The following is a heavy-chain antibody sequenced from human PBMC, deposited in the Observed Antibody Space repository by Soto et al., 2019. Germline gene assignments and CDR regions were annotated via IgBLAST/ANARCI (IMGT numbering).Heavy chain of an antibody. D-gene: IGHD6-19*01. CDR1: GFSFDDYA. Sequence: EVQLVESGGGLVQPGRSLRVSCAASGFSFDDYAMHWVRQAPGKGLEWVSGISWNSDNMAYADSVKGRFTISRDNAKNSLYRQMNSLRAEDTALYYCAKDIEQWLEYYGMDVWGQGTTVTVSS. CDR3: AKDIEQWLEYYGMDV. CDR2: ISWNSDNM. V-gene: IGHV3-9*01. J-gene: IGHJ6*02.